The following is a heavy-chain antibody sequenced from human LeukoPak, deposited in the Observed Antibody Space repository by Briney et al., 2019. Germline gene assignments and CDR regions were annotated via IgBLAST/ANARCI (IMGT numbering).Heavy chain of an antibody. J-gene: IGHJ5*02. Sequence: PSETLSLTCTVSGGSISSYYWSWIRQPPGKGLEWIGYIYNSGSTTYNPSLKSRVTISVDTSKTQFSLKLSSVTAADTAVYYCARVCGGDCYPLGFDPWGQGTLVTVSS. CDR1: GGSISSYY. V-gene: IGHV4-59*08. D-gene: IGHD2-21*02. CDR3: ARVCGGDCYPLGFDP. CDR2: IYNSGST.